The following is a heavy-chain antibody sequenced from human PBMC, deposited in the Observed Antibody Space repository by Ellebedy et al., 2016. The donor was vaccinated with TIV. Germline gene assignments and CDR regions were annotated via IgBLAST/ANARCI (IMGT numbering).Heavy chain of an antibody. Sequence: PGGSLRLSCAASGFAFRTYWMHWVRQAPGKGLVWVSHINNYGSTTDYADSVKGRFTISRDNAKNTLYLQMNSLRADDTGLYFCVRSWGTAVVSYGLAVWGRGTAVTVSS. J-gene: IGHJ6*02. CDR2: INNYGSTT. D-gene: IGHD5-18*01. CDR1: GFAFRTYW. V-gene: IGHV3-74*01. CDR3: VRSWGTAVVSYGLAV.